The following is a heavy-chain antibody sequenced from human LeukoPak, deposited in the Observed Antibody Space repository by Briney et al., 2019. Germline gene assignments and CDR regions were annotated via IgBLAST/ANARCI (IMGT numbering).Heavy chain of an antibody. D-gene: IGHD2-2*03. V-gene: IGHV1-8*01. CDR3: ARGGYCSSTSCYAVSDFDY. Sequence: ASVKACCKASGYTFTRCDINWVPRAAGHGLEWRGWMKLNRGNTGYAQKFQGRVSMTRNASLSTAYMELSSLRPEDTAVYYCARGGYCSSTSCYAVSDFDYWGQGTLVTVSS. CDR1: GYTFTRCD. CDR2: MKLNRGNT. J-gene: IGHJ4*02.